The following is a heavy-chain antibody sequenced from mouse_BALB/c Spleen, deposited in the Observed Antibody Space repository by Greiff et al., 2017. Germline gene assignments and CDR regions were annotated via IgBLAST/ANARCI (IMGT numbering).Heavy chain of an antibody. D-gene: IGHD4-1*01. Sequence: EVKLMESGGGLVQPGGSLKLSCAASGFDFSRYWMSWVRQTPGKGLEWIGEINPDSSTINYTPSLKDKFIISRDNAKNTLYLQMSKVRSEDTALYYCARLGRWFAYWGQGTLVTVSA. V-gene: IGHV4-1*02. CDR1: GFDFSRYW. CDR2: INPDSSTI. CDR3: ARLGRWFAY. J-gene: IGHJ3*01.